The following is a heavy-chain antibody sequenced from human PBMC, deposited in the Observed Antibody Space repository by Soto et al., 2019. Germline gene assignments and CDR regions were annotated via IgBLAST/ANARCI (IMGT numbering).Heavy chain of an antibody. CDR1: GYTFTNSY. CDR3: ARDPSGGGHLLFKYKNGMDL. Sequence: QVQLVQSGAEVKKPGASVKVSCKASGYTFTNSYMHWVRQAPGQGLEWMGIINPSGGTTSYAQKFQGRVTMTSDTSTNIVYMDLSSLRSEDTAVYYCARDPSGGGHLLFKYKNGMDLWGQGTTVTVSS. D-gene: IGHD3-10*01. V-gene: IGHV1-46*01. J-gene: IGHJ6*02. CDR2: INPSGGTT.